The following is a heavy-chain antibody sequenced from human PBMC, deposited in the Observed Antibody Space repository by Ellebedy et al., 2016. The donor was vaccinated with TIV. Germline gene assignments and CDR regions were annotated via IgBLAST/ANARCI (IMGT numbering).Heavy chain of an antibody. CDR2: IIRDGSYT. CDR1: GFTFSNYW. Sequence: PGGSLRLSCAASGFTFSNYWMHWARQVPGKGLVWVSRIIRDGSYTSYADSVKGRFTISRDNAKNTLFLQMNSLRTEDTAVYYCVRDGDAYNFDYWGQGTVVTVSS. J-gene: IGHJ4*02. CDR3: VRDGDAYNFDY. D-gene: IGHD5-24*01. V-gene: IGHV3-74*01.